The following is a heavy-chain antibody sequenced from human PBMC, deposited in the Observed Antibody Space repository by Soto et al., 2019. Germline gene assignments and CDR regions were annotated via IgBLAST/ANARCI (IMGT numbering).Heavy chain of an antibody. J-gene: IGHJ4*02. CDR1: GYTFTSYG. CDR3: ATSYGSGSRPFDY. Sequence: GASVKVSCKASGYTFTSYGISWVRQAPGQGLEWMGRIIPMVGMSNYAQKFQGRVTIIADRSTNTTYMQLSSLRSEDTALYYCATSYGSGSRPFDYWGQGTPVTVSS. CDR2: IIPMVGMS. D-gene: IGHD3-10*01. V-gene: IGHV1-69*04.